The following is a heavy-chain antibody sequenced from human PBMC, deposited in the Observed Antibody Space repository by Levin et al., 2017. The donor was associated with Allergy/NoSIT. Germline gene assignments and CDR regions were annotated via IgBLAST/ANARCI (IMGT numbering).Heavy chain of an antibody. D-gene: IGHD6-13*01. V-gene: IGHV3-48*01. CDR1: GFTFSSYS. J-gene: IGHJ4*02. CDR2: ISSSSSTI. Sequence: GGSLRLSCAASGFTFSSYSMNWVRQAPGKGLEWVSYISSSSSTIYYADSVKGRFTISRDNAKNSLYLQMNSLRAEDTAVYYCARDPPGLAAADRGFDYWGQGTLVTVSS. CDR3: ARDPPGLAAADRGFDY.